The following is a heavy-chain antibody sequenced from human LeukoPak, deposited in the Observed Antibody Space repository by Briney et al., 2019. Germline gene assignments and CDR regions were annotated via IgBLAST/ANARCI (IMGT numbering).Heavy chain of an antibody. J-gene: IGHJ4*02. CDR2: ISGDGSIT. CDR3: AKDNWVATRGHYGFDF. D-gene: IGHD5-12*01. Sequence: PGGSLRLSCAASGFTFDDYAMHWVRQPPAKGLECVSLISGDGSITYYADSVKGRFTISRDNSKNSLYLQMNSLRTEDTALYYCAKDNWVATRGHYGFDFWGQGTLVTVSS. V-gene: IGHV3-43*02. CDR1: GFTFDDYA.